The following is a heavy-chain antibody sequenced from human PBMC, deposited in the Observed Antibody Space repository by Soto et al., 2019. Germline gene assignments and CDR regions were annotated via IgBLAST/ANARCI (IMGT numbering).Heavy chain of an antibody. CDR3: ARDRRYYGSGTPAGRLQYGMDA. CDR2: IYHSGST. J-gene: IGHJ6*02. D-gene: IGHD3-10*01. V-gene: IGHV4-30-2*01. Sequence: LSLTCAVSGGSISSGGYSWSWIRQPPGKGLEWIGYIYHSGSTYYNPSLKSRVTISVDRSKNQFSLKLSSVTAADTAVYYCARDRRYYGSGTPAGRLQYGMDAWGQGTTVTVSS. CDR1: GGSISSGGYS.